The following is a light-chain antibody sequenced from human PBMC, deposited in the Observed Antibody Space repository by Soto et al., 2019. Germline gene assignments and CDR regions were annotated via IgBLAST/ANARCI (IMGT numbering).Light chain of an antibody. CDR3: QQYGSSPPYT. CDR2: GAS. Sequence: EIVLTQSPGTLSLSPGERATLSCRASQSVSRNYLAWYQQRPGQPPRLLIYGASSRSTGIPDKFSGSGSGTDFTLTITKLEHEDLAVYYCQQYGSSPPYTFGQGTRLEL. J-gene: IGKJ2*01. V-gene: IGKV3-20*01. CDR1: QSVSRNY.